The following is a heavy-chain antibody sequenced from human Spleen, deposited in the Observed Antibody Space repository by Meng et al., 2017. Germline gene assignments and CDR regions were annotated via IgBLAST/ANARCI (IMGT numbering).Heavy chain of an antibody. CDR2: INTNTGNP. D-gene: IGHD4-17*01. V-gene: IGHV7-4-1*02. CDR3: ARGSGYGDSWLALDP. CDR1: GSTFTRYA. J-gene: IGHJ5*02. Sequence: QVQLVETGVELKKPGASVKVSCKASGSTFTRYAMNWVRQAPGQGLEWMGWINTNTGNPTYAQGFTGRFVFSLDTSVSTAYLQISSLKAEDTAFYYCARGSGYGDSWLALDPWGQGTLVTVSS.